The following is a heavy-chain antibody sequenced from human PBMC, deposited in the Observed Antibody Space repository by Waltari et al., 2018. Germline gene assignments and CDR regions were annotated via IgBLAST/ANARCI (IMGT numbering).Heavy chain of an antibody. CDR1: GGSFSGYY. V-gene: IGHV4-34*01. D-gene: IGHD3-22*01. CDR3: ARDHKPYYYDSSGYYYPKWFDP. J-gene: IGHJ5*02. Sequence: QVQLQQWGAGLLKPSETLSLTCAVYGGSFSGYYWSWIRQPPGKGPEWIGEINHSGSTNYNPSLKSRVTISVDTSKNQFSLKLSSVTAADTAVYYCARDHKPYYYDSSGYYYPKWFDPWGQGTLVTVSS. CDR2: INHSGST.